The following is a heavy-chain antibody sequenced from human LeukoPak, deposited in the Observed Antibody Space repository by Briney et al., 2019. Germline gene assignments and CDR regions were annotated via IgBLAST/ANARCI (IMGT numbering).Heavy chain of an antibody. CDR3: ARDIVVVPAAYDY. J-gene: IGHJ4*02. CDR1: GGTFSSYA. Sequence: APVKVSCKASGGTFSSYAISWVRQAPGQGLEWMGGIIPIFGTANYAQKFQGRVTITADESTSTAYMELSRLRSEDTAVYYCARDIVVVPAAYDYSGQGTLVTVSS. CDR2: IIPIFGTA. V-gene: IGHV1-69*13. D-gene: IGHD2-2*01.